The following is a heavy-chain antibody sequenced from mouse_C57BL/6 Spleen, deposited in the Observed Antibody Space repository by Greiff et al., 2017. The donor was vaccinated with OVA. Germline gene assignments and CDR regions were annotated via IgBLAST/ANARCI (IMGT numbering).Heavy chain of an antibody. J-gene: IGHJ1*03. CDR2: INPSTGGT. V-gene: IGHV1-42*01. D-gene: IGHD1-1*01. Sequence: EVHLVESGPELVKPGASVKISCKASGYSFTGYYMNWVKQSPEKSLEWIGEINPSTGGTTYNQKFKAKATLTVDKSSSTAYMQLKSLTSEDSAVYYCLPYYYGSSYWYFDVWGTGTTVTVSS. CDR1: GYSFTGYY. CDR3: LPYYYGSSYWYFDV.